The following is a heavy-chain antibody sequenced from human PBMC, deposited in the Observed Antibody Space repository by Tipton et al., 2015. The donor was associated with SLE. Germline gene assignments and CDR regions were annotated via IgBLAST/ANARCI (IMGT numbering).Heavy chain of an antibody. V-gene: IGHV3-74*01. CDR1: GFTFSNYW. J-gene: IGHJ4*02. Sequence: SLRLSCAASGFTFSNYWMHWVRRAPGKGLVWVARINTDETIINYADSVKGRFTISRDNAKNTLYLQMSRLRAEDTAVYYCARVRSNFDYWGQGTLVTVSS. CDR2: INTDETII. CDR3: ARVRSNFDY.